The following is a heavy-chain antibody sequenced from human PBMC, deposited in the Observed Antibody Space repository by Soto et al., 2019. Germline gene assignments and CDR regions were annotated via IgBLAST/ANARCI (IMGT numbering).Heavy chain of an antibody. CDR3: ARFIRGSYWVYYYYGMDV. Sequence: PSETLSLTCTVSGGSISSGDYYWSWIRQPPGKGLEWIGYIYYSGSTYYNPSLKSRVTISVDTSKNQFSLKLSSVTAADTAVYYCARFIRGSYWVYYYYGMDVWGQGTTVTVS. CDR1: GGSISSGDYY. V-gene: IGHV4-30-4*01. CDR2: IYYSGST. D-gene: IGHD1-26*01. J-gene: IGHJ6*02.